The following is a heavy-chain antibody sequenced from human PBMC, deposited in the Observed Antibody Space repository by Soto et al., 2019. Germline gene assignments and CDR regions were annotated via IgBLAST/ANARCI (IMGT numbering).Heavy chain of an antibody. V-gene: IGHV3-53*01. D-gene: IGHD4-4*01. J-gene: IGHJ5*01. CDR1: GFTVSSNY. Sequence: PGGSLRLSCAASGFTVSSNYMSWVRQAPGKGLEWVSVIYSDGDTYYADSVKGRFTISRDNAKNSLYLQMNSLRDEDTAVYYCAREGSNLNWFDSRGQGTLVTVSS. CDR3: AREGSNLNWFDS. CDR2: IYSDGDT.